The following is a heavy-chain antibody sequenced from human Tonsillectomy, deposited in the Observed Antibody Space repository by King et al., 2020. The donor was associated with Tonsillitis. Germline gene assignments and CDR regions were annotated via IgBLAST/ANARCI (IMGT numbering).Heavy chain of an antibody. Sequence: DVQLVESGGGVVRPGGSLRVSCAASGLNFDDYGMSWVRQAPGKGLEWVSGISWNGGTTGYADSVKGRFTISRDNAKNSLHLQMNSLRAEDTALYHCARAGIAAFYDYYYMDVWGKGTTVTVSS. J-gene: IGHJ6*03. CDR1: GLNFDDYG. V-gene: IGHV3-20*01. D-gene: IGHD6-13*01. CDR3: ARAGIAAFYDYYYMDV. CDR2: ISWNGGTT.